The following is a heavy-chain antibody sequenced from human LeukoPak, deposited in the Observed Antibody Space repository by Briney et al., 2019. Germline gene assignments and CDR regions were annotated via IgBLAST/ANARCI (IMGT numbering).Heavy chain of an antibody. CDR3: ARIIAVARNFDY. D-gene: IGHD6-19*01. CDR1: GYSISSGYY. J-gene: IGHJ4*02. CDR2: IYHSGST. V-gene: IGHV4-38-2*01. Sequence: SETLSLTCAVSGYSISSGYYWGWIRQPPGKGLEWIGSIYHSGSTYYNPSLKSRVTISVDTSKNQFSLKLSSVTAADTAVCYCARIIAVARNFDYWGQGTLVTVSS.